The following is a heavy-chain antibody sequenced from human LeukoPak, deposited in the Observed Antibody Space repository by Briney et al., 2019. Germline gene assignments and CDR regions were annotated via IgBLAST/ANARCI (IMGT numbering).Heavy chain of an antibody. CDR1: GYTFTIYY. CDR2: INPNGGGT. D-gene: IGHD1-1*01. CDR3: VRLETSLRGTIFDD. J-gene: IGHJ4*02. Sequence: ASVKVSCKASGYTFTIYYMHWVRQAPGQGLEWMGIINPNGGGTSYAQKFKGRVTINRDMSRSTVYVELSSLRHQDTPLYDCVRLETSLRGTIFDDGSQGTPVTVSS. V-gene: IGHV1-46*01.